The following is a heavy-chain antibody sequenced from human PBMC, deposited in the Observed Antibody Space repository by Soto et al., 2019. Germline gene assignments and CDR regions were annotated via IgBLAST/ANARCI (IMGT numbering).Heavy chain of an antibody. Sequence: SETLSLTCEVSGVSIYSSYWWGWVRQPPGRDLEWLGDMSHGGSTNYNPSLKSRVTILLDKSKNQFSLSLSFVTAADTATYYCTRLWWGSGGPPLDYWGQGTLVTVSS. V-gene: IGHV4-4*02. CDR1: GVSIYSSYW. D-gene: IGHD3-16*01. CDR3: TRLWWGSGGPPLDY. J-gene: IGHJ4*02. CDR2: MSHGGST.